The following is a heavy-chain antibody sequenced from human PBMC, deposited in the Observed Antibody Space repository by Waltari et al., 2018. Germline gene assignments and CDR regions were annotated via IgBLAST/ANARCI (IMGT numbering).Heavy chain of an antibody. J-gene: IGHJ6*02. CDR2: ISGGGGST. D-gene: IGHD3-3*01. Sequence: EVQLLESGGGLVQPGGSLRLSCAASGFTFSSYAMSWVRQAPGQGREWGSAISGGGGSTYYADSGKGRVTLSRDNSKNTLYLQMNSLRAEDTAVYYCAKDLAEVRFLEWALFYYYYGMDVWGQGTTVTVSS. V-gene: IGHV3-23*01. CDR3: AKDLAEVRFLEWALFYYYYGMDV. CDR1: GFTFSSYA.